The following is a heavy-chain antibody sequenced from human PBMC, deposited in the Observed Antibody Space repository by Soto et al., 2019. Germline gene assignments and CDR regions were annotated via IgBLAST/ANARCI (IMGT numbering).Heavy chain of an antibody. CDR1: GFTFNTYD. CDR2: ITTSSAYI. CDR3: VRSGTARLLRHSSFDT. Sequence: EVQLVESGGGLVKPGGSLRLSCAASGFTFNTYDMNWVRQAPGKGLEWVSSITTSSAYIYYADSLKGRITISRDNAKNSLFLQMNSLRAEDTAVYYCVRSGTARLLRHSSFDTWGQGTLVTVSS. D-gene: IGHD2-21*01. J-gene: IGHJ5*02. V-gene: IGHV3-21*01.